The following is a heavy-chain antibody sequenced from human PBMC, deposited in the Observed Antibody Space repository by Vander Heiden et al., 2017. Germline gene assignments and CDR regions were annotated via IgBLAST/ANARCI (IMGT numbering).Heavy chain of an antibody. CDR3: ARGGHYDSSGYYYYYYGMDV. V-gene: IGHV3-13*01. D-gene: IGHD3-22*01. CDR1: GFTFSSYD. CDR2: SGSGGET. J-gene: IGHJ6*02. Sequence: EVQLVESGGGLVQPGGSPRLSCAASGFTFSSYDMDWVGKATGKGLELVAGSGSGGETDDGGSVKGGITSAREKGKKYLYRQMNSGRAGDTAVYYCARGGHYDSSGYYYYYYGMDVWGQGTTVTVSS.